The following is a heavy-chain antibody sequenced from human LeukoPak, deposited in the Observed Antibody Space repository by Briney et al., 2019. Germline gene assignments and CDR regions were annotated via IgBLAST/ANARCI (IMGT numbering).Heavy chain of an antibody. CDR1: GGSLSSYY. CDR2: IYYSGST. D-gene: IGHD2-2*01. Sequence: PSETLSLTCTVSGGSLSSYYWSWIRQPPGKGLERIGYIYYSGSTNYNPSLKSRVTISVDTSKNQFSLKLSSVTAADTAVYYCARQIVVVPAATGPDAFDIWGQGTMVTVSS. J-gene: IGHJ3*02. V-gene: IGHV4-59*01. CDR3: ARQIVVVPAATGPDAFDI.